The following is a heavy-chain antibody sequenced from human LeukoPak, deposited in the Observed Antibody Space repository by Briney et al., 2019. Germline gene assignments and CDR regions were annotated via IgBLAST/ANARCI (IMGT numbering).Heavy chain of an antibody. D-gene: IGHD3-22*01. CDR3: ARDRSGYYFSSVDAFDI. CDR1: GFTFSSYG. Sequence: GGSLRLSCAASGFTFSSYGMHWVRQAPGKGLEWVANIKQDGSEKYYVDSVKGRFTISRDNAKNSLYLQMNSLRAEDTAVYYCARDRSGYYFSSVDAFDIWGQGTMVTVSS. CDR2: IKQDGSEK. J-gene: IGHJ3*02. V-gene: IGHV3-7*01.